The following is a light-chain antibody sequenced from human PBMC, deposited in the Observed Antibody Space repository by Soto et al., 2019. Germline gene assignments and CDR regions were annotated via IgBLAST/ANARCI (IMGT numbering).Light chain of an antibody. CDR3: QQYETFSGT. CDR1: QSLVHSDGSTY. V-gene: IGKV2-24*01. J-gene: IGKJ1*01. Sequence: DIVMTQTPLSSPVTLGQPASITCRSSQSLVHSDGSTYLSWLHQRPGQPPRLLIYKISDRFSGVPDRFSGSGAGTDFTLTIASLQPDDFATYYCQQYETFSGTFGPGTKVDIK. CDR2: KIS.